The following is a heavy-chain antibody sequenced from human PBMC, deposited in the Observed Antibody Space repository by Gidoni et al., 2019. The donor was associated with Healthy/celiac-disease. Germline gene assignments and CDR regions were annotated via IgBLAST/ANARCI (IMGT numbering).Heavy chain of an antibody. D-gene: IGHD1-20*01. CDR1: GFTFSSYA. CDR2: ISGRGGST. V-gene: IGHV3-23*01. J-gene: IGHJ4*02. Sequence: EVQLLESGGGLVQPGGSLRLSCAASGFTFSSYAMSWVRQAPGKGLEWVSAISGRGGSTYYADSVKGRFTISRDNSKNTLYLQMNSLRAEDTAVYYCAKSYNWNDLSYYWGQGTLVTVSS. CDR3: AKSYNWNDLSYY.